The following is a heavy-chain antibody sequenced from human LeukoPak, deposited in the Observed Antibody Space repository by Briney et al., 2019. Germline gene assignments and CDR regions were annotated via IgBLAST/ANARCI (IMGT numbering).Heavy chain of an antibody. CDR2: ISGSGGST. Sequence: GGSLRLSCAASGFTFSSYAMSWVRQAPGKGLEWGSAISGSGGSTYYADSVKGRFTISRDNSKNTLYLQMNSLRAEDTAVYYCAKDVQGVEMATFDYWGQGTLVTVSS. V-gene: IGHV3-23*01. CDR3: AKDVQGVEMATFDY. D-gene: IGHD5-24*01. CDR1: GFTFSSYA. J-gene: IGHJ4*02.